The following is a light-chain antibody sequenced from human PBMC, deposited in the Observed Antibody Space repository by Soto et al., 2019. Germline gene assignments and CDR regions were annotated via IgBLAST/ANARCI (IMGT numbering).Light chain of an antibody. Sequence: QLVLTQPPSVSGAPGQRVTISCTGSSSNIGAGYNVHWYQQLPGTAPKLLIYGNSNRPSGVPDRFSGSKSGTSASLAITGLQAEDEADYYCQSYASSLSGWVFGGGTKLTVL. CDR1: SSNIGAGYN. V-gene: IGLV1-40*01. CDR3: QSYASSLSGWV. CDR2: GNS. J-gene: IGLJ3*02.